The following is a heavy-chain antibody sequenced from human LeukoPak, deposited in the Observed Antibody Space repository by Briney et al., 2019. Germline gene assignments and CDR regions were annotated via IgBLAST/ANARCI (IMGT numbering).Heavy chain of an antibody. J-gene: IGHJ6*03. CDR1: GFTFSSYS. D-gene: IGHD3-10*01. Sequence: GGSLRLSCAASGFTFSSYSMNWVRRAPGKGLEWVSYISSSSSTIYYADSVKGRFTTSRDNAKNSLYLQMNSLRAEDTAVYYCARDGPLGVRGVIISPNYYYYYYMDVWGKGTTVTVSS. V-gene: IGHV3-48*04. CDR2: ISSSSSTI. CDR3: ARDGPLGVRGVIISPNYYYYYYMDV.